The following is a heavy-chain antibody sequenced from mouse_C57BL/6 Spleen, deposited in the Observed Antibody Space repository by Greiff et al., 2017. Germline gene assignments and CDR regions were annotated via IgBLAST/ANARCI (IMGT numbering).Heavy chain of an antibody. D-gene: IGHD1-1*01. V-gene: IGHV1-69*01. J-gene: IGHJ2*01. CDR1: GYTFTSYW. CDR3: ATGTTVVGRDY. Sequence: QVQLKQPGAELVMPGASVKLSCKASGYTFTSYWMHWVKQRPGQGLEWIGEIDPSDSYTNYNQKFKGKSTLTVDKSSSTAYMQLSSLTSEDSAVYYCATGTTVVGRDYWGQGTTLTVSS. CDR2: IDPSDSYT.